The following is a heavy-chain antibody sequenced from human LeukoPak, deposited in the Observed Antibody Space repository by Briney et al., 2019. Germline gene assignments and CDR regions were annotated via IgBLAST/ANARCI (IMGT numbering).Heavy chain of an antibody. J-gene: IGHJ6*03. CDR3: AKVAPPYRSSTVDYYYHYMDV. V-gene: IGHV3-43*02. D-gene: IGHD2-2*01. Sequence: GGSLRLSCAASGFTFDDYAMHWVRQAPGKGLEWVSLISGDGGSTYYADSVKGRFTISRDNSKNSLYLQMNSLRTEDTALYYCAKVAPPYRSSTVDYYYHYMDVWGKGTTVTVSS. CDR1: GFTFDDYA. CDR2: ISGDGGST.